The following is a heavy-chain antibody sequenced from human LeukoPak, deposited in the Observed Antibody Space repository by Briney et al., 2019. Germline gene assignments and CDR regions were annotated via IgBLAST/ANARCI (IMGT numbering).Heavy chain of an antibody. V-gene: IGHV4-61*01. Sequence: PSETLSLTCTVSGGSVSSGSYYWSWIRQPPGKGLEWIGYIYYSGSTNYNPSLKSRVTISVDTSKNQFSLKLSSVTAADTAVYYCARYRGNYPQTLDYWGQGTLVTVSS. D-gene: IGHD4-11*01. CDR2: IYYSGST. CDR1: GGSVSSGSYY. CDR3: ARYRGNYPQTLDY. J-gene: IGHJ4*02.